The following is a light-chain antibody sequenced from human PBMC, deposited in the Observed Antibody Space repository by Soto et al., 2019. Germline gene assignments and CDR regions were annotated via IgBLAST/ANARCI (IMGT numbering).Light chain of an antibody. J-gene: IGKJ2*01. Sequence: DIQMTQSPSSLSASVGDRVTITCQASQDINNYLNWYQQKPGKAPKLLIYDASNFETGVPSRFSGSGSGTDFTLTISSLQPEDIATYYCLQNDNLPYTFGQGTKVDIK. CDR3: LQNDNLPYT. V-gene: IGKV1-33*01. CDR2: DAS. CDR1: QDINNY.